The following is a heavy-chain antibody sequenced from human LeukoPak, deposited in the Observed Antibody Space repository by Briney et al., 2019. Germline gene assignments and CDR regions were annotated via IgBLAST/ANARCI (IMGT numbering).Heavy chain of an antibody. J-gene: IGHJ4*02. D-gene: IGHD6-6*01. CDR2: ISSSGSTI. V-gene: IGHV3-48*03. CDR1: GFTFSSYE. CDR3: ARDRSSYTCDY. Sequence: GGSLRLSCAASGFTFSSYEMNWVRQAPGKGLEWVSYISSSGSTIYYADSVKGRFTISRDNAKNSLYLQMNSLRAEDTAVYYCARDRSSYTCDYWGQGTLVTVSS.